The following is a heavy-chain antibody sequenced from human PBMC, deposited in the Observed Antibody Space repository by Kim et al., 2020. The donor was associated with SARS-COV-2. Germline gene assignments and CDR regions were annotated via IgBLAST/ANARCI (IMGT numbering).Heavy chain of an antibody. CDR1: GGSISSYY. CDR2: IYYSGST. V-gene: IGHV4-59*01. D-gene: IGHD3-22*01. CDR3: ARWGYYDSSGYFDY. Sequence: SETLSLTCTVSGGSISSYYWSWIRQPPGKGLEWIGYIYYSGSTNYNPSLKSRVTISVDTSKNQFSLKLSSVTAADTAVYYCARWGYYDSSGYFDYWGQGTLVTVSS. J-gene: IGHJ4*02.